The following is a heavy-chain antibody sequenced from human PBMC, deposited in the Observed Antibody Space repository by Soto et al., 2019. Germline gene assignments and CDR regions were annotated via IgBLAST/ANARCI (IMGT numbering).Heavy chain of an antibody. D-gene: IGHD5-18*01. CDR2: ISHSGST. V-gene: IGHV4-31*03. J-gene: IGHJ4*02. CDR3: AREYTYGSNFFDC. Sequence: SETLSLTCTVSGGYISSAAYYWSWNSQHPGKGLEWIGYISHSGSTYYNPSLKSRVIISVDTSKNQFSLSLTSVTAADTAVYYCAREYTYGSNFFDCWGQGALVTVSS. CDR1: GGYISSAAYY.